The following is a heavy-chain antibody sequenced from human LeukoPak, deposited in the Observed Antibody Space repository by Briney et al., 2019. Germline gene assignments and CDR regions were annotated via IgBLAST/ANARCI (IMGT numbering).Heavy chain of an antibody. CDR3: VTKYCSSTSCFMREGFFDY. D-gene: IGHD2-2*01. CDR2: ISSNGGST. J-gene: IGHJ4*02. CDR1: GFTFSSYA. Sequence: PGGSLRLPCSASGFTFSSYAMHWVRQAPGKGLEYVSAISSNGGSTYYADSVKGRFTISRDNSKNTLYLQMSSLRAEDTAVYYCVTKYCSSTSCFMREGFFDYWGQGTLVTVSS. V-gene: IGHV3-64D*09.